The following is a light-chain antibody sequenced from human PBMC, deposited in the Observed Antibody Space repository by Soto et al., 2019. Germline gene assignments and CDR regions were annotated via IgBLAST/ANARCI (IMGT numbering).Light chain of an antibody. CDR2: KVS. CDR3: MQALQSLT. CDR1: QSLVYNDGNIY. V-gene: IGKV2-30*01. Sequence: DVMTQSPLSLPVTLGQPASISCRSSQSLVYNDGNIYLNWFQQRPGQSPRRLIYKVSNRDSGVPDRFSGSGSDTDFTLKISSVEAEDVGTYYCMQALQSLTFGQGARLAIK. J-gene: IGKJ5*01.